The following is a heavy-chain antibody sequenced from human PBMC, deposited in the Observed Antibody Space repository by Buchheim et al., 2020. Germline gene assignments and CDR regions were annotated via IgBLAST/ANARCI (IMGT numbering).Heavy chain of an antibody. CDR1: RFTFSSYG. CDR2: ISGSGGST. CDR3: AKSGRGGGDYWYFDL. J-gene: IGHJ2*01. V-gene: IGHV3-23*01. Sequence: EVQLLESGGGLVQPGGSLRLSCAASRFTFSSYGMAWVRQAPGKGLEWVSGISGSGGSTYYADSVKGRFTISRDNSKNKLYLQMNSLRAEDTAVYYCAKSGRGGGDYWYFDLWGRGTL. D-gene: IGHD3-16*01.